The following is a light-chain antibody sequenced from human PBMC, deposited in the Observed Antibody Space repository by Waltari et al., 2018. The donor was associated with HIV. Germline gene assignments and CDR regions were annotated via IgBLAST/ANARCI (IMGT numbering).Light chain of an antibody. CDR3: CSYAGSYTGV. Sequence: QSALTQPRSVSGSPGQSVTMSCAGTSNDVGGYNYVSWYQQHPGKAPKLMIYDVTKRPSGVPDRFSGSKSGNTASLTISGLHADDEADYYCCSYAGSYTGVFGTGTKVTVL. CDR1: SNDVGGYNY. CDR2: DVT. V-gene: IGLV2-11*01. J-gene: IGLJ1*01.